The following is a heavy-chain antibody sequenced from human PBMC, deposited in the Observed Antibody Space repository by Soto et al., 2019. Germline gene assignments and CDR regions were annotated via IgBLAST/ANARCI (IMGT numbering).Heavy chain of an antibody. CDR3: ARGMYSGSYYFDY. Sequence: SETLSLTCTVSGGSISSYYWSWIRQPPGKGLERIGYSYYSGSTNYNPSLKSRVTISVDTSKNQFSLKLSPVTAADTAVYYCARGMYSGSYYFDYWGQETLVTVSS. D-gene: IGHD1-26*01. V-gene: IGHV4-59*01. CDR2: SYYSGST. J-gene: IGHJ4*02. CDR1: GGSISSYY.